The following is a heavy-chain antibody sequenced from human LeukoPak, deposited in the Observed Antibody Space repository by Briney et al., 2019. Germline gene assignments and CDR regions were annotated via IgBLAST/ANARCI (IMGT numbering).Heavy chain of an antibody. D-gene: IGHD2-15*01. CDR1: GFTFSDYY. J-gene: IGHJ4*02. CDR2: ISSSGSTI. Sequence: GGTLRLSCAASGFTFSDYYLSWIRQAPGKGLEWVSYISSSGSTIYYADPVKGRLTISRDNAKNSLYLQMNSLRAEDTAVYYCASYFGGYCSGGSCYVDYWGQGTLVTVSS. CDR3: ASYFGGYCSGGSCYVDY. V-gene: IGHV3-11*01.